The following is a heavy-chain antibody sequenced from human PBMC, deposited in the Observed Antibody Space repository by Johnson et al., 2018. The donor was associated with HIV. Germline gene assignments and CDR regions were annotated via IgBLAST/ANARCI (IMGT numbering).Heavy chain of an antibody. V-gene: IGHV3-30*04. J-gene: IGHJ3*02. CDR3: ARGGYYYDSTGAFYI. CDR2: ISYDGSNK. D-gene: IGHD3-22*01. CDR1: GFTFSSYA. Sequence: QVQLVESGGGVVQPGGSLRLSCAASGFTFSSYAMHWVRQAPGKGLEWVAVISYDGSNKYYADSVKGRFTISRDNSKNTLYLKMNSLRAEDTAVYYCARGGYYYDSTGAFYIWGQGTMVTVSS.